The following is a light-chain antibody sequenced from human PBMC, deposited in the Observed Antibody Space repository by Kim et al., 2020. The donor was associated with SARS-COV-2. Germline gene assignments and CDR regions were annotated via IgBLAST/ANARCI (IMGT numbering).Light chain of an antibody. Sequence: SYELTQPPSVSVAPGKTARITCGGNNIGSTSVHWYQQKPGQAPVLVISYDSDRPSGIPERFSGSNSGNTATLTISRVEAGDEADYYCQLWDSSRGVFGGGTQLTVL. CDR2: YDS. CDR1: NIGSTS. J-gene: IGLJ2*01. CDR3: QLWDSSRGV. V-gene: IGLV3-21*04.